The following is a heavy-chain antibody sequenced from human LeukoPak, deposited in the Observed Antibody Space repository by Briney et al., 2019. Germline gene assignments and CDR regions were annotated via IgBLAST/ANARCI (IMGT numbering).Heavy chain of an antibody. CDR1: GGSISSSSFY. D-gene: IGHD6-13*01. CDR3: ARNLIPEQLVLNF. J-gene: IGHJ4*02. CDR2: IYYTGST. Sequence: SETLSLTCTVSGGSISSSSFYWNWIRQPPGKGLEWIGYIYYTGSTNYNPSLKSRVTMSVDTSKNQFSLNLRSVTPEDTAVYYCARNLIPEQLVLNFWGQGALVTVSS. V-gene: IGHV4-61*01.